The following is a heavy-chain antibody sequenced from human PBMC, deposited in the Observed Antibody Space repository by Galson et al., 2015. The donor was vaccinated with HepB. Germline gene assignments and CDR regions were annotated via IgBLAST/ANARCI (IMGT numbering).Heavy chain of an antibody. D-gene: IGHD3-22*01. CDR2: ISGSGGST. J-gene: IGHJ4*02. CDR3: AKDHSGVYYDSSGYPY. V-gene: IGHV3-23*01. Sequence: SLRLSCAASGFTFSSYAMSWVRQAPGKGLEWVSAISGSGGSTYYADSVKGRFTISRDNSKNTLYLQMNSLRAEDTAVYYCAKDHSGVYYDSSGYPYWGQGTLVTVSS. CDR1: GFTFSSYA.